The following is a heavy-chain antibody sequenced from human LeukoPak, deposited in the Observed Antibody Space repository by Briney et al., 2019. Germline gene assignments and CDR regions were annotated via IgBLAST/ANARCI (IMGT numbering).Heavy chain of an antibody. Sequence: GGSLRLSCAASGFTFSSYGMNWVRQAPGKGLEWVSSITNSSSYIYYADSVKGRFTISRDNAKNSLYLQINSLRAEDTAVYYCARSYSSSRGTFDYWGQGTLVTVSS. CDR2: ITNSSSYI. CDR3: ARSYSSSRGTFDY. J-gene: IGHJ4*02. D-gene: IGHD6-6*01. CDR1: GFTFSSYG. V-gene: IGHV3-21*01.